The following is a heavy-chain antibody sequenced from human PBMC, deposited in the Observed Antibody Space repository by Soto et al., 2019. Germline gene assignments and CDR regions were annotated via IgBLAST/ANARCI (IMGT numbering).Heavy chain of an antibody. CDR2: VIPIAGMT. V-gene: IGHV1-69*04. CDR3: ARGGCTSSSCLNWFDS. Sequence: QVQLLQSGAEVKMPGSSVKVSCQSSGTSFSSYTLSWLRQAPGQGLEWMGRVIPIAGMTNYAQKFQGRVRLTADISTSTGYLELSGLRSDDTAVYYCARGGCTSSSCLNWFDSWGQGTLVTVSS. D-gene: IGHD2-2*01. J-gene: IGHJ5*01. CDR1: GTSFSSYT.